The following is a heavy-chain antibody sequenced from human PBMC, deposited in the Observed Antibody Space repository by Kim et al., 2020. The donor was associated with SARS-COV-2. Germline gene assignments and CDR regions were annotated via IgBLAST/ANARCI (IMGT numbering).Heavy chain of an antibody. CDR3: AKDQRSRGAPGEYYFDY. D-gene: IGHD3-16*01. CDR2: ISADAAGT. V-gene: IGHV3-23*01. J-gene: IGHJ4*01. Sequence: GGSLRLSCAASGFTFGTHAATWVRQAPGKGLEWVSTISADAAGTYYADSVKGRFTISRDNSKQTLFLQMDSLRAEDTAVYYCAKDQRSRGAPGEYYFDY. CDR1: GFTFGTHA.